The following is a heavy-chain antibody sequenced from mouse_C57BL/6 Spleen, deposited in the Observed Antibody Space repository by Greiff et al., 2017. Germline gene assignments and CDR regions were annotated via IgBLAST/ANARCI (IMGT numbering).Heavy chain of an antibody. Sequence: QVQLQQPGAELVKPGASVKMSCKASGYTFTSYWITWVKQRPGQGLEWIGDIYPASGSTNYNEKFKSKATLTVDTSSSTAYMQLSSLTSEDSAVYYCARGELLRSNWYFDVWGTGTTVTVSS. J-gene: IGHJ1*03. V-gene: IGHV1-55*01. CDR1: GYTFTSYW. CDR2: IYPASGST. D-gene: IGHD1-1*01. CDR3: ARGELLRSNWYFDV.